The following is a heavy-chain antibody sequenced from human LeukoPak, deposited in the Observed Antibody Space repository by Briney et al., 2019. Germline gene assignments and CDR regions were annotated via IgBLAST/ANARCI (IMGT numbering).Heavy chain of an antibody. D-gene: IGHD3-9*01. Sequence: SETLSLTCAVYGGSFSGCYWSWIRQPPGKGLEWIGEMNHSGSTNYNPSLKSRVTISVDTSKNQFSLKLSSVTAADTAVYYCARMWYYDILTGYYPRDAFDIWGQGTMVTVSS. CDR1: GGSFSGCY. CDR3: ARMWYYDILTGYYPRDAFDI. J-gene: IGHJ3*02. CDR2: MNHSGST. V-gene: IGHV4-34*01.